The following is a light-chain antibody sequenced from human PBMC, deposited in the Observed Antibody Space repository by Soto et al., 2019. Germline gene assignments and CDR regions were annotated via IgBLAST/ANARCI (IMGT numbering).Light chain of an antibody. CDR3: SSFAGSYSPYV. V-gene: IGLV2-8*01. J-gene: IGLJ1*01. CDR1: SSDIGVYDF. CDR2: QVN. Sequence: QSLLTHPPSSSGSPGQSVTISCTGTSSDIGVYDFVSWYQQHPGKAPKVIIYQVNKRPSGVPDRFSGSKSGNTASLTVSGLRPEDEADYFCSSFAGSYSPYVFGTGTKVTVL.